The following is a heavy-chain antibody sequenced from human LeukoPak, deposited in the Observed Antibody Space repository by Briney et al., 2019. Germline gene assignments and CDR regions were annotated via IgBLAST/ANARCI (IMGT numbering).Heavy chain of an antibody. CDR3: ARVVWAAAGTQTLDY. J-gene: IGHJ4*02. V-gene: IGHV4-39*07. D-gene: IGHD6-13*01. Sequence: SETLSLTCTVSGGSISSSSYYWGWIRQPPGKGLEWIGSIYYSGRTYYNPSLKSRVTISVDTSKNQFSLKLSSVTAADTAVYYCARVVWAAAGTQTLDYWGQGTLVTVSS. CDR2: IYYSGRT. CDR1: GGSISSSSYY.